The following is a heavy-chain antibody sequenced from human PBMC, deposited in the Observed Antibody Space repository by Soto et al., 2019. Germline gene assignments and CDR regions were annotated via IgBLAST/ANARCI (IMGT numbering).Heavy chain of an antibody. CDR3: ARRQSSSWYGL. D-gene: IGHD6-13*01. V-gene: IGHV4-39*01. Sequence: SETLSLTCTVSGGSISSSTYYWGWIRQPPGKGLEWIGSIYYSGSTYYNPSLKSRVTISVDTSKNQFSLKLSSVTAADTAVYYCARRQSSSWYGLWGQGTLVTVS. J-gene: IGHJ4*02. CDR2: IYYSGST. CDR1: GGSISSSTYY.